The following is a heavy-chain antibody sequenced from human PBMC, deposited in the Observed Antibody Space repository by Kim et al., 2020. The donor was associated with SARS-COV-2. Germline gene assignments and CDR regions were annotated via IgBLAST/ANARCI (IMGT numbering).Heavy chain of an antibody. J-gene: IGHJ4*02. Sequence: DAECMQSRFTISRDHSENTLYLQVSTLRAEDTAMYYCARSMVLRWPFDYWGQGTLVTVSS. V-gene: IGHV3-53*01. D-gene: IGHD2-15*01. CDR3: ARSMVLRWPFDY.